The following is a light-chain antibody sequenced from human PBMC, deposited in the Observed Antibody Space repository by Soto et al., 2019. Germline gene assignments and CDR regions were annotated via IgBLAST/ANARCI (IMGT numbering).Light chain of an antibody. V-gene: IGKV3-20*01. Sequence: EKLMSQSPATLSVSPGERVTLSCRASQNIHNHMSWFLQKPGQTPRLLIYGASSRPTGIPDRFSGSGSGTDFTLTISRLEPEDFAVYYCQQYGSSSTFGQGTRLENK. J-gene: IGKJ5*01. CDR3: QQYGSSST. CDR1: QNIHNH. CDR2: GAS.